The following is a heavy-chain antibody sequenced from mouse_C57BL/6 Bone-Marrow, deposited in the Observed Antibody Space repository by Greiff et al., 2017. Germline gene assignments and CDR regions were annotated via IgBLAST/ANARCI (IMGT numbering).Heavy chain of an antibody. D-gene: IGHD2-4*01. Sequence: QVQLKQPGAELVMPGASVKLSCKASGYTFTSYWMHWVKQRPGQGLEWIGEIDPYDSYTNYNQKFKGKSTLTADKSSSTAYMQLSSLTSEDSAVYYCAREVGYYDYDGSYWYFDVWGTGTTVTVSS. CDR1: GYTFTSYW. J-gene: IGHJ1*03. CDR3: AREVGYYDYDGSYWYFDV. CDR2: IDPYDSYT. V-gene: IGHV1-69*01.